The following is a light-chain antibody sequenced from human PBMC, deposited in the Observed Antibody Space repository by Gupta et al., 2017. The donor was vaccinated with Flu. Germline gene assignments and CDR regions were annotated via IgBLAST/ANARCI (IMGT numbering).Light chain of an antibody. V-gene: IGKV2-28*01. CDR1: QSLLHSDGYNF. J-gene: IGKJ2*01. CDR3: MQALQTPYT. Sequence: DIVMTQSPLSLPVTPGEPASISCRSSQSLLHSDGYNFFNWYLQKPGQSPQLLIYFGSSRASGVPDRFRGRGSGTDFTLKISRVEAEDVGVYYCMQALQTPYTFGQGTKLDIK. CDR2: FGS.